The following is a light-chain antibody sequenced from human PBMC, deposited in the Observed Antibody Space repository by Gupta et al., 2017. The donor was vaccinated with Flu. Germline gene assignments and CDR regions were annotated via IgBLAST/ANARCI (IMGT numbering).Light chain of an antibody. CDR1: QSISDY. V-gene: IGKV1-39*01. CDR3: QQSYGTPLT. J-gene: IGKJ4*01. Sequence: DIQMTQSPSSLSASVGDRVTITCRASQSISDYLNWYQQKPGKAPKLLIYATSGLQSGVPSRFSGSGSGTDFTLTISSLQPEDVATYYCQQSYGTPLTFGGGTKVEIK. CDR2: ATS.